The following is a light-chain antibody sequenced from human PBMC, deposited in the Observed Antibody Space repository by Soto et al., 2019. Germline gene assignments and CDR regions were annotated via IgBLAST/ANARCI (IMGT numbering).Light chain of an antibody. V-gene: IGKV1-39*01. Sequence: DIQMTQSPSPLSASVGDRVTISCRASQTISTFLNWYQQKPGTAPRLLIYRASSVNSGVPPRFSGSGSGRDFTLTISSLRPEDIATYFCQQSYSSPPWTFGQGTKVDIK. CDR2: RAS. J-gene: IGKJ1*01. CDR1: QTISTF. CDR3: QQSYSSPPWT.